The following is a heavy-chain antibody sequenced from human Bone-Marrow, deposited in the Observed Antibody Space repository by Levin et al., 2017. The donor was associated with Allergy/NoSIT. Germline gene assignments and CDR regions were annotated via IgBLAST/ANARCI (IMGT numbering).Heavy chain of an antibody. CDR3: ARDLVPYCSSTSCSYFDY. V-gene: IGHV3-33*01. CDR2: IWYDGSNK. D-gene: IGHD2-2*01. J-gene: IGHJ4*02. Sequence: GGSLRLSCAASGFTFSSYGMHWVRQAPGKGLEWVAVIWYDGSNKYYADSVKGRFTISRDNSKNTLYLQMNSLRAEDTAVYYCARDLVPYCSSTSCSYFDYWGQGTLVTVSS. CDR1: GFTFSSYG.